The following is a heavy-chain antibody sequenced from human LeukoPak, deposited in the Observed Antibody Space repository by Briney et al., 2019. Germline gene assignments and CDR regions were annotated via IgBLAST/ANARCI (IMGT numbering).Heavy chain of an antibody. CDR3: VGTMVRGVIRMDV. CDR1: GFTFSSYA. V-gene: IGHV3-66*01. D-gene: IGHD3-10*01. Sequence: GGSLRLSCAASGFTFSSYAMSWVRQAPGKGLEWVSVIYSGGSTYYADSVKGRFTISRDNSKNTLYLQMNSLRAEDTAVYYCVGTMVRGVIRMDVWGQGTTVTVSS. CDR2: IYSGGST. J-gene: IGHJ6*02.